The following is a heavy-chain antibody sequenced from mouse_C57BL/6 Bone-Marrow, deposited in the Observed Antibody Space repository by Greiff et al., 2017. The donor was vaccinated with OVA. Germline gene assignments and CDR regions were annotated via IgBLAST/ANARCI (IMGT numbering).Heavy chain of an antibody. J-gene: IGHJ2*01. CDR1: GYTFTSYW. CDR3: ARWGYGSSQDY. D-gene: IGHD1-1*01. V-gene: IGHV1-64*01. Sequence: VQLQQPGAELVKPGASVKLSCKASGYTFTSYWMHWVKQRPGQGLEWIGMIHPNSGSTNYNEKFKNKATLTVDKSSSTAYMQLSSLTSEDSAVYYWARWGYGSSQDYWGQGTTLTVSS. CDR2: IHPNSGST.